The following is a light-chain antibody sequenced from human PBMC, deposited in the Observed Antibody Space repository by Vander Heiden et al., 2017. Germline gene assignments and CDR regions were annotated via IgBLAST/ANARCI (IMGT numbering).Light chain of an antibody. J-gene: IGKJ4*02. CDR2: GSC. CDR3: EHGYSTPHT. Sequence: DIQMTQSPSSLSAAVGDRVTITCRASQSSSFYFSWYQQTPEAAPNLLICGSCSLHGSVHTRSSSRGSKADSTPTISSLPPEDFATYCYEHGYSTPHTFGGGTKVEIK. CDR1: QSSSFY. V-gene: IGKV1-39*01.